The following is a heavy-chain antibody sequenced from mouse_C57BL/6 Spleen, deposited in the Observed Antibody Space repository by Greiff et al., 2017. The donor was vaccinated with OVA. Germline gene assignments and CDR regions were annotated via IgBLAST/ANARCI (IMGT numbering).Heavy chain of an antibody. CDR3: ARRDGYTGYFDY. J-gene: IGHJ2*01. CDR2: ISSGSSTI. D-gene: IGHD2-3*01. Sequence: EVKLEESGGGLVKPGGSLKLSCAASGFTFSDYGMHWVRQAPEKGLEWVAYISSGSSTIYYADTVKGRFTMSSDNAKNTLFLQMTSLRSEDTAMDYCARRDGYTGYFDYWGQGTTLTVSS. CDR1: GFTFSDYG. V-gene: IGHV5-17*01.